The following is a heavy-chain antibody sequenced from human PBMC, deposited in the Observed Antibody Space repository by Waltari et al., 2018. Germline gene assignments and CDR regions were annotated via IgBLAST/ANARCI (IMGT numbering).Heavy chain of an antibody. D-gene: IGHD3-22*01. Sequence: QVQLQESGPGLVKPSEPLSLTCPVSGGSISSYYWSWIRQPPGKGLEWIGYIYYSGSTNYNPSLKSRVTISVDTSKNQFSLKLSSVTAADTAVYYCARGRTPDYYDSSGYYADYWGQGTLVTVSS. CDR1: GGSISSYY. CDR3: ARGRTPDYYDSSGYYADY. CDR2: IYYSGST. J-gene: IGHJ4*02. V-gene: IGHV4-59*01.